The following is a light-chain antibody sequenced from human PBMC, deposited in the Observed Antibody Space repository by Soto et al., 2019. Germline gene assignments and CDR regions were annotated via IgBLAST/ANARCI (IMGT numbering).Light chain of an antibody. Sequence: DIQMTQSPSTLSASVVDIFTITCLASQGINSFLAWYQQKPGKAPKLMIYKASSLESGVPSRFSGSGSGTEFTLTISSMQPDDFATYYCQKYNSYYINFGKGNKVDIK. J-gene: IGKJ1*01. CDR3: QKYNSYYIN. CDR1: QGINSF. V-gene: IGKV1-5*03. CDR2: KAS.